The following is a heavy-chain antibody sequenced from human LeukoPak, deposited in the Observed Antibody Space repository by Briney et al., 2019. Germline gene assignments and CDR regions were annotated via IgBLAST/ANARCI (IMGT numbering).Heavy chain of an antibody. J-gene: IGHJ4*02. CDR3: AKDRVEDIVVVPAAPDFDY. D-gene: IGHD2-2*01. V-gene: IGHV3-74*01. CDR1: GFIFSSYW. CDR2: INSDGSST. Sequence: GGSLRLSCAASGFIFSSYWMFWVRRAPGKGLLCVSRINSDGSSTSYADSVKGRFTISRDNAKNTLYLQMNSLRAEDTAVYYCAKDRVEDIVVVPAAPDFDYWGQGTLVTVSS.